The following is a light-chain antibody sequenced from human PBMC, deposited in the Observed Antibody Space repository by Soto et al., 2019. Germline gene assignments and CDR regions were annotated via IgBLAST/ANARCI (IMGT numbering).Light chain of an antibody. CDR3: CSYADNYFSV. CDR2: DGT. J-gene: IGLJ1*01. Sequence: QSVLTQPASVSVSPGQSITISCTGTTSDVXXYDDVSWYQHHPGQAPNLIIYDGTLGPSGIADRCSASKSGNTPSLTISGLQADDAADYHCCSYADNYFSVFGTGTKV. CDR1: TSDVXXYDD. V-gene: IGLV2-11*01.